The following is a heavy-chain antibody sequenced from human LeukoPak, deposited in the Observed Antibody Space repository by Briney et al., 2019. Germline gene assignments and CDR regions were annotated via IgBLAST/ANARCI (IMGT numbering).Heavy chain of an antibody. CDR2: ISYDGSNK. CDR1: GFTFSSYA. D-gene: IGHD3-22*01. CDR3: ATPINYYDSSDHITLENYYFDY. V-gene: IGHV3-30*04. J-gene: IGHJ4*02. Sequence: GRSLRLSCAASGFTFSSYAMHWVRQAPGKGLEWVAVISYDGSNKYYADSVKGRFTISRDNSKNTLYLQMNSLRAEDTAVYYCATPINYYDSSDHITLENYYFDYWGQGTLVTVSS.